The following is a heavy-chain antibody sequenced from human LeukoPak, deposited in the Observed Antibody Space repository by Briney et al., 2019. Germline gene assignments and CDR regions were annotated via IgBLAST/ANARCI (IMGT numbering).Heavy chain of an antibody. D-gene: IGHD3-22*01. CDR2: ISSSGSTI. Sequence: GGSLRLSCTASGFTFSSYAMNWVRQAPGKGLEWVSYISSSGSTIYYADSVKDRFTISRDNAKNSLYLQMNSLRAEDTAVYYCARDYRDSSGYRAFDIWGQGTMVTVSS. CDR3: ARDYRDSSGYRAFDI. V-gene: IGHV3-48*03. J-gene: IGHJ3*02. CDR1: GFTFSSYA.